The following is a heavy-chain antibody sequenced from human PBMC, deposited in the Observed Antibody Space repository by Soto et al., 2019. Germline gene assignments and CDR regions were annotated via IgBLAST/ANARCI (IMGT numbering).Heavy chain of an antibody. V-gene: IGHV3-73*02. CDR2: IRSKANSYAT. J-gene: IGHJ6*02. CDR3: TSPYCSGGSCYLYGMDV. D-gene: IGHD2-15*01. Sequence: VQLVESGGGLVQPGGSLKLSCAASGFTFSGSAMHWVRQASGKGLEWVGRIRSKANSYATAYAASVKGRFTISRDDSKNTAYLQMNSLKTEDTAVYYCTSPYCSGGSCYLYGMDVWGQGTTVTVSS. CDR1: GFTFSGSA.